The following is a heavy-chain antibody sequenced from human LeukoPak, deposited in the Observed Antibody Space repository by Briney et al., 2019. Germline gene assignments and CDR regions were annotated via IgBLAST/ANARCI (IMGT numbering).Heavy chain of an antibody. D-gene: IGHD4-11*01. CDR1: GYIFASYG. Sequence: ASVKVSCKASGYIFASYGIIWVRQAPGQGLQWMGWISAHNGNTNYAQKLQGRVTMTTDTSTSTVYMELRSLRSDDTAVYYCARAQTTLLLDYWGQGTLVTVSS. J-gene: IGHJ4*02. V-gene: IGHV1-18*01. CDR2: ISAHNGNT. CDR3: ARAQTTLLLDY.